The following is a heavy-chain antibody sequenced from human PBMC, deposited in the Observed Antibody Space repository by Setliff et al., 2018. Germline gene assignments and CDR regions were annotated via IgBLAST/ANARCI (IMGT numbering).Heavy chain of an antibody. CDR1: GGSISTTDYY. CDR2: VYYSGNT. Sequence: SETLSLTCTVSGGSISTTDYYWGWIRQPPGKGLEWVGCVYYSGNTYYSPSLKSRVTMSVDTSKNQFSLKLSSVTAADTAVYYCARDRVTTLENYYYYYGMDVWGQGTTVTVSS. D-gene: IGHD4-17*01. J-gene: IGHJ6*02. CDR3: ARDRVTTLENYYYYYGMDV. V-gene: IGHV4-39*07.